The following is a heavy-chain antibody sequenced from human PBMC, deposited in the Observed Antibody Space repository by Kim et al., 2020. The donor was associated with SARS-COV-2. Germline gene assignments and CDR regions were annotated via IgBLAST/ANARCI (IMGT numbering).Heavy chain of an antibody. J-gene: IGHJ6*02. CDR1: GGSFSDYN. CDR2: INHSGST. D-gene: IGHD2-8*02. Sequence: SETLSLTCDVYGGSFSDYNWSWIRQPPGKGLEWIWEINHSGSTNPSPSLKSRITISVDTSKSQLSLRLKSMTATDTAVYYCARGRAGVAPAPVLGRGPYYYYYAMDVWGRGTPVAVSS. V-gene: IGHV4-34*01. CDR3: ARGRAGVAPAPVLGRGPYYYYYAMDV.